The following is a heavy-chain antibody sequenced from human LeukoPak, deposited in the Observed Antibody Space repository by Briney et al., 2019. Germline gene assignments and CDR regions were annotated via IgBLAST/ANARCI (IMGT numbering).Heavy chain of an antibody. Sequence: GGSLRLSCAASGFTFSSFWLHWVRQVPGKRLEWISGINGDGTSTQYADSFKGRFTISRDNVKNTVDLEMGSLRADDTGLYYCAIMIRWGHGTPVAVSS. CDR2: INGDGTST. V-gene: IGHV3-74*01. CDR3: AIMIR. D-gene: IGHD3-10*01. J-gene: IGHJ4*01. CDR1: GFTFSSFW.